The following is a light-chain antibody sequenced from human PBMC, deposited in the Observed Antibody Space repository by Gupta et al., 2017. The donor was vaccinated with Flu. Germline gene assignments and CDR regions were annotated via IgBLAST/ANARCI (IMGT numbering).Light chain of an antibody. CDR1: NLGDKC. CDR2: KDT. V-gene: IGLV3-1*01. J-gene: IGLJ1*01. CDR3: QAWDSTTGV. Sequence: SSELTQPPSVSVSPGQTASITCSGDNLGDKCACWHQQTPAHSPVLVSYKDTKRPSGIPERFSGSNSGNTATLTISGTQAMDEADYYCQAWDSTTGVFGTGTKVTVL.